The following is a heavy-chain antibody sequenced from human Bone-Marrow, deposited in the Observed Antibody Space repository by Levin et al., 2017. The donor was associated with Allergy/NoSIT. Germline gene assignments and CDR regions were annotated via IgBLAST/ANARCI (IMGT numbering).Heavy chain of an antibody. V-gene: IGHV1-18*01. J-gene: IGHJ6*02. CDR3: ARADSNDSSKGYYYYGMDI. CDR2: ISAYNGNT. Sequence: PGASVKVSCKASGYTFTSYGISWVRQAPGQGLEWMGWISAYNGNTNYAQKLQGRVTMTTDTSTSTAYMELRSLRSDDTAVYYCARADSNDSSKGYYYYGMDIWGQGTTVTVSS. D-gene: IGHD4-11*01. CDR1: GYTFTSYG.